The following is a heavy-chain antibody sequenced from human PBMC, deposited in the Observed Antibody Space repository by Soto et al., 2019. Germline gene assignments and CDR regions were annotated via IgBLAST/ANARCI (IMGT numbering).Heavy chain of an antibody. CDR3: AAEIYSGGDCCHFDY. D-gene: IGHD2-21*02. V-gene: IGHV1-3*04. Sequence: ASVKVSCQASGYSFTRYTMYWVRQAPGQRLEWIGWIIIGSGITKYLQNLQGRINIARDTATGTAYMELSGLRSEDTAMYYCAAEIYSGGDCCHFDYWGQGTQVTVSS. J-gene: IGHJ4*02. CDR1: GYSFTRYT. CDR2: IIIGSGIT.